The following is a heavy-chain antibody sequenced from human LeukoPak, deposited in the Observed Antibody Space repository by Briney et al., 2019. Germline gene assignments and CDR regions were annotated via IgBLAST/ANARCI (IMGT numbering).Heavy chain of an antibody. CDR1: GYTFTGYY. CDR2: INPNSGGT. D-gene: IGHD3-9*01. Sequence: GASVKVSCKASGYTFTGYYMHWVRQAPGQGLEWMGWINPNSGGTSYAQKFQGRVTMTRDTSISTAYMELSRLRSDDTAVYYCARVGYDILTGYQYFDYWGQGTLVTVSS. J-gene: IGHJ4*02. V-gene: IGHV1-2*02. CDR3: ARVGYDILTGYQYFDY.